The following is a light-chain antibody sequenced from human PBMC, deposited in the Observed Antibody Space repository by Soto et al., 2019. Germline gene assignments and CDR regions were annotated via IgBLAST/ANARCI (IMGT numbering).Light chain of an antibody. CDR2: TGS. J-gene: IGKJ4*01. CDR1: QSLLDSDDGNTY. V-gene: IGKV2-40*01. Sequence: DIVMTQTPLSLTVTPGEPASISCRSSQSLLDSDDGNTYLDWYLQKPGQSPQLLIYTGSYRASGVPDRFSGSGSGTDFTLKISRVEAEDVGVYYCMQRIEFPLTFGGGTKVDIK. CDR3: MQRIEFPLT.